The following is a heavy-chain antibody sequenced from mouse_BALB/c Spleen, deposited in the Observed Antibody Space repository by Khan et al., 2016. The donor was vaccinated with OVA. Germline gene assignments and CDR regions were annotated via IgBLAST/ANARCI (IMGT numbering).Heavy chain of an antibody. CDR2: ISYSGST. CDR3: ARTARIKY. D-gene: IGHD1-2*01. J-gene: IGHJ2*01. Sequence: EVPLVESGPGLVKPSQSLSLTCTVTGYSIPSGYGWNWIRQFPGNKLEWMGYISYSGSTNYNPSLKSRISITRDTSKNQFFLQLNSVTTEDTATYYCARTARIKYWGQGTTLTVSS. V-gene: IGHV3-2*02. CDR1: GYSIPSGYG.